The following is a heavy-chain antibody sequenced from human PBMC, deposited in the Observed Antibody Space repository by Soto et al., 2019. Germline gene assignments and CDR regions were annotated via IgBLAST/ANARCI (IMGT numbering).Heavy chain of an antibody. V-gene: IGHV3-33*03. D-gene: IGHD2-15*01. Sequence: QLVASGGGVVQPGMSLRLSCAASGFIFNEYGMHWVRQAPGKGLEWVAVIWYDGSNKYYADSVKGRFTISRDNSKNTMSLQMNNLRAEDTAVYYCARWGCSGTNCNLNQRSYDLWGQGTLVTVSS. CDR2: IWYDGSNK. J-gene: IGHJ4*02. CDR1: GFIFNEYG. CDR3: ARWGCSGTNCNLNQRSYDL.